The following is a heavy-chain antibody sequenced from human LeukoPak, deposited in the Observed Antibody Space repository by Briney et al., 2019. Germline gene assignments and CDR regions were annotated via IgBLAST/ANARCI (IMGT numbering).Heavy chain of an antibody. J-gene: IGHJ4*02. CDR2: INPNSGGT. D-gene: IGHD3-22*01. CDR3: ARSRGLHYYDSSGYYGY. Sequence: GASVKVSCKASGYTFTGYYMHWVRQAPGQGLEWMGRINPNSGGTYYAQKFQGRVTMTRDTSISTAYMELSRLRSDDTAVYYCARSRGLHYYDSSGYYGYWGRGTLVTVSS. V-gene: IGHV1-2*06. CDR1: GYTFTGYY.